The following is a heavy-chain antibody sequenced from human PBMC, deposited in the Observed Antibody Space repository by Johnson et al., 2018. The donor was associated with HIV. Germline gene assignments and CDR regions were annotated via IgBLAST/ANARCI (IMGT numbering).Heavy chain of an antibody. CDR2: IKEDGSED. J-gene: IGHJ3*02. V-gene: IGHV3-7*05. D-gene: IGHD6-13*01. Sequence: VQLVESGGGLVQPGGSLRLSCEASGFIFSNYWMSWVRQAPGRGLEWLANIKEDGSEDYYVDSLKGRFTISRDNARNSLYLQMDSLRPGDSAVYYCARDGVYSSPHDAFDIWGQGTMVTVSP. CDR1: GFIFSNYW. CDR3: ARDGVYSSPHDAFDI.